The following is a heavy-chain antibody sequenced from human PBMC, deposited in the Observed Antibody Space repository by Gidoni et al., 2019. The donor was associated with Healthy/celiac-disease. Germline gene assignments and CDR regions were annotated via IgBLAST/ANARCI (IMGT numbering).Heavy chain of an antibody. V-gene: IGHV4-34*01. CDR2: INHSGST. CDR1: GGSFSGYY. Sequence: QVQLQQWGAGLLKPSETLSLTCAVYGGSFSGYYWSWIRQPPGKGLEWIGEINHSGSTNYNPSLKSRVTISVDTSKNQFSLKLSSVTAADTAVYYCARGLVVPAAIPTGWFDPWGQGTLVTVSS. D-gene: IGHD2-2*02. CDR3: ARGLVVPAAIPTGWFDP. J-gene: IGHJ5*02.